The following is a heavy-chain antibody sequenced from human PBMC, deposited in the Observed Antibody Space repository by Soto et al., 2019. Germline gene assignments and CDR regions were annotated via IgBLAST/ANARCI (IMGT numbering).Heavy chain of an antibody. J-gene: IGHJ3*02. D-gene: IGHD3-3*01. Sequence: QLHLVQSGAVVKKPGASVTVSCSASGYPVTAYYMHWVRQAPGRGLEWMGGINPATGAAKYTRTFQGRVTMTRAPSTSTVFMELSGLTSEDTAVFYCARGGGVGVAGSAAFDMWGQGTLVTVSS. V-gene: IGHV1-2*02. CDR3: ARGGGVGVAGSAAFDM. CDR1: GYPVTAYY. CDR2: INPATGAA.